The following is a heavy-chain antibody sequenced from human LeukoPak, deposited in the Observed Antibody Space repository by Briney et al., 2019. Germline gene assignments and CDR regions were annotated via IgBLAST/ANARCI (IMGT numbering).Heavy chain of an antibody. CDR1: GYSFTSYW. J-gene: IGHJ4*02. Sequence: GESLKIPCKGSGYSFTSYWIGWVRQMPGKGLEWMGIIYPGDSDTRYSPSFQGQVTISADKSISTAYLQWSSLKASDTAMYYCARVEAVFGVVTHFDYWGQGTLVTVSS. CDR3: ARVEAVFGVVTHFDY. D-gene: IGHD3-3*01. V-gene: IGHV5-51*01. CDR2: IYPGDSDT.